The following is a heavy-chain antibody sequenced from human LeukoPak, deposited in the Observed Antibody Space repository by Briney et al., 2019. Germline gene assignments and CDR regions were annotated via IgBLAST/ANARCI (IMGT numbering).Heavy chain of an antibody. CDR2: MYYSGST. V-gene: IGHV4-59*01. CDR3: ARDATAMANAFDI. D-gene: IGHD5-18*01. Sequence: PSETPSLTCTVSGGSISSYYWSWIRQPPGKGLEWIGYMYYSGSTNYNPSLKSRVTISVDMSKNQFPLKLSSVTAADTAIYYCARDATAMANAFDIWGHGTMVTVSS. CDR1: GGSISSYY. J-gene: IGHJ3*02.